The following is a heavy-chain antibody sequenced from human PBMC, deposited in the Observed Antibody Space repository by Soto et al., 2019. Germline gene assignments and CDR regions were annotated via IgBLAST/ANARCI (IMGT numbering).Heavy chain of an antibody. CDR2: IYHSGST. CDR3: ALWTYNHFDP. V-gene: IGHV4-30-2*01. CDR1: GGSISSGGYS. Sequence: SETLSLTCAVSGGSISSGGYSWSWIRQPPGKGLEWIGYIYHSGSTYYNPSLKSRVTISVDRSKNQFSLKLSSVTAADTAVYYCALWTYNHFDPWGRGTLVTVSS. D-gene: IGHD1-1*01. J-gene: IGHJ5*02.